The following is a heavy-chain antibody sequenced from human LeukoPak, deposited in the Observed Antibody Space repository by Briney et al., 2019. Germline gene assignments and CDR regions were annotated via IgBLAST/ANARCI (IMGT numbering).Heavy chain of an antibody. CDR3: ANRRAVWERYYYDRRYDY. V-gene: IGHV3-23*01. CDR2: ISGSGGST. J-gene: IGHJ4*02. CDR1: GFTFSSYA. Sequence: GGSLRLSSAASGFTFSSYAMSWVRQAPGKGLEWVSAISGSGGSTYYADSVKGRFTISRDNSKNTLYLQMNSLRAEDTAVYYCANRRAVWERYYYDRRYDYWGQGTLVTVSS. D-gene: IGHD3-22*01.